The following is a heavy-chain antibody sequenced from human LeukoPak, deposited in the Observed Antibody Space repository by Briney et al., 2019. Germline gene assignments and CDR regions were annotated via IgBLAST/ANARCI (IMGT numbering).Heavy chain of an antibody. CDR1: GFTFSSYA. D-gene: IGHD3-10*01. CDR2: ISSSGSTI. Sequence: GRSLRLSCAASGFTFSSYAMSWVRQAPGKVLEWVSHISSSGSTIYYADSVKGRFTISRDNAKNSLYLQMNSLRAEDTPVYYCARDRARYGSGSYYSDYWGQGTLVTVSS. J-gene: IGHJ4*02. V-gene: IGHV3-48*04. CDR3: ARDRARYGSGSYYSDY.